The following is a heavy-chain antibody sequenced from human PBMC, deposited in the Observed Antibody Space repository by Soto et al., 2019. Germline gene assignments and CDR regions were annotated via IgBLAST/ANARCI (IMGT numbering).Heavy chain of an antibody. Sequence: EVSRKGSGYTLSSYGISWVGKGPGQGVEWMGGISPIFGKANYAQKFQGRVTITADESTSTAYMELSSLRSEDTAVYYCARDLGSIVVVPAADDAFDIWGQGTMVTVSS. CDR3: ARDLGSIVVVPAADDAFDI. CDR2: ISPIFGKA. CDR1: GYTLSSYG. J-gene: IGHJ3*02. D-gene: IGHD2-2*01. V-gene: IGHV1-69*01.